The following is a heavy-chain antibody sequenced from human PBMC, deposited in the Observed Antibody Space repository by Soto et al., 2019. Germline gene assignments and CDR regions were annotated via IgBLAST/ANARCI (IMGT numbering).Heavy chain of an antibody. J-gene: IGHJ4*02. Sequence: SETLSLTCAVSGGSISSNNWWGLVRQPPGKGLEWIGEIYESGSTNYNPSLKSRVTISVDKSKKQFSLKLSSVTAADTAVYYCAREYYYDNSGVFDCWGQGTLVTV. D-gene: IGHD3-22*01. CDR3: AREYYYDNSGVFDC. V-gene: IGHV4-4*02. CDR1: GGSISSNNW. CDR2: IYESGST.